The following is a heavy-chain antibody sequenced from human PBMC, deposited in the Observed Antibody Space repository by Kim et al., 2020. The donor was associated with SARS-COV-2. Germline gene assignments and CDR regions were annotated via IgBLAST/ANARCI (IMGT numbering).Heavy chain of an antibody. D-gene: IGHD2-8*02. CDR2: ISAYNGNT. J-gene: IGHJ6*02. CDR1: GHTITSYG. Sequence: ASVKVSCKTSGHTITSYGISWVRQAPGQGLEWMGWISAYNGNTKYEQKFQGRVTMTADTSTKTAYMELRSLRSDDTAVYYCASVGYDHYALDLWGQGTTVTVSS. CDR3: ASVGYDHYALDL. V-gene: IGHV1-18*04.